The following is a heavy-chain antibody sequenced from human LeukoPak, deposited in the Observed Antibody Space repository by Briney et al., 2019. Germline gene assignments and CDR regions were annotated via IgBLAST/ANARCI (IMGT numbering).Heavy chain of an antibody. J-gene: IGHJ6*03. CDR3: ARNYYDSSGYYYRRGYYYMDV. CDR2: ITGSGRDT. D-gene: IGHD3-22*01. Sequence: GGSLRLSCAASGFTFSTYAMNWVRQAPGKRLEWVSSITGSGRDTYCAGSVKGRITISRDNSKNTLYLQMNSLRAEDTAVYYCARNYYDSSGYYYRRGYYYMDVWGKGTTVTISS. V-gene: IGHV3-23*01. CDR1: GFTFSTYA.